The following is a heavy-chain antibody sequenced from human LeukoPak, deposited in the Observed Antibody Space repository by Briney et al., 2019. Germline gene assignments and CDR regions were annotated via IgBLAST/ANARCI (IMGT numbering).Heavy chain of an antibody. D-gene: IGHD2-21*02. V-gene: IGHV3-23*01. CDR1: KFAFKNYA. Sequence: PGGSLRLSCVASKFAFKNYAMNWVRQPPGKGLEWVSAIRGDGGMTYRADSVSGRFTVSRDNPKNTLYLQMHSLRLEDTAVYYCAKDPLAYCGGDCYTGFDYWGQGTLVTVSS. CDR2: IRGDGGMT. CDR3: AKDPLAYCGGDCYTGFDY. J-gene: IGHJ4*02.